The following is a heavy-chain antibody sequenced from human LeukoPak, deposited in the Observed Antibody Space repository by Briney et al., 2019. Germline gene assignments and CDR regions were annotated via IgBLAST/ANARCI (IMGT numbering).Heavy chain of an antibody. J-gene: IGHJ4*02. D-gene: IGHD2-21*02. CDR1: GGSMSSYY. CDR2: IYYSGST. V-gene: IGHV4-59*01. CDR3: ARVSGDWGWLVDY. Sequence: SETLSLTCTVSGGSMSSYYWSWIRQPPGKGLEWIGYIYYSGSTKYNPSLKSRVTISVDTSKNQFSLKLSSVTAADTAVYYCARVSGDWGWLVDYWGQGTLVTVSS.